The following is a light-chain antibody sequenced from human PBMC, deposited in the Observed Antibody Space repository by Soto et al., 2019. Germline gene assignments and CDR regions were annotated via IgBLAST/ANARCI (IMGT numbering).Light chain of an antibody. J-gene: IGLJ3*02. Sequence: QSVLTQPPSVSGAPGQRVTISCTGSSSNVGAGYAVHWYQQLPGTPPKLLIYGNSNRPSGVPDRFSGSKSGTSASLAITGLQAEDEADYYCQSYDSSLRGSVFGGGTKVTVL. CDR1: SSNVGAGYA. CDR3: QSYDSSLRGSV. CDR2: GNS. V-gene: IGLV1-40*01.